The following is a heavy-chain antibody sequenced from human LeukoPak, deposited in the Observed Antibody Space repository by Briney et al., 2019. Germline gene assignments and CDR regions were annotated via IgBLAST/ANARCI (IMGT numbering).Heavy chain of an antibody. Sequence: TSETLSLTCAVYGGSFSGYYWSWIRQPPGKGLEWIGEINHSGSTNYNPSLKSRVTISVDTSKNQFSLKLSSVTAADTAVYYCARGIPMITFGGVIVSPYYFDYWGQGTLVTVSS. CDR2: INHSGST. CDR3: ARGIPMITFGGVIVSPYYFDY. V-gene: IGHV4-34*01. CDR1: GGSFSGYY. D-gene: IGHD3-16*02. J-gene: IGHJ4*02.